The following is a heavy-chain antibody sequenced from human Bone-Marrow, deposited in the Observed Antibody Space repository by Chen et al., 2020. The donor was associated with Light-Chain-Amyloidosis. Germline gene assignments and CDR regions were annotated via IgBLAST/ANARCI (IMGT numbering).Heavy chain of an antibody. J-gene: IGHJ5*02. D-gene: IGHD4-17*01. Sequence: EVQLVESGGGLVQPGGSLRLSCSASGFAFSNYGMNWVRQAPGKGLEWISFISGSSSAISYAYSVNGRFTISRDNAKNSLSLQMNSLRAEDTAIYYCARRSYGGPDRWGQGTLVTVSS. CDR2: ISGSSSAI. CDR3: ARRSYGGPDR. V-gene: IGHV3-48*01. CDR1: GFAFSNYG.